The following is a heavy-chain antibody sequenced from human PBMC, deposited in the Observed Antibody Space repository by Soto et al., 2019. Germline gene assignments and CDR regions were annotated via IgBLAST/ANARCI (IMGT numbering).Heavy chain of an antibody. V-gene: IGHV3-66*01. Sequence: PGGSLRLSCAASGFTVSSKYMSWVRQAPGKGLEWVSLIQSGGPTYYADSVKGRFTISRDTSENTVHLQMDSLRAEDTAVHYCARDDFLCDGGRCYGISFDVWGKGTTVTVSS. CDR1: GFTVSSKY. D-gene: IGHD2-15*01. CDR3: ARDDFLCDGGRCYGISFDV. CDR2: IQSGGPT. J-gene: IGHJ6*04.